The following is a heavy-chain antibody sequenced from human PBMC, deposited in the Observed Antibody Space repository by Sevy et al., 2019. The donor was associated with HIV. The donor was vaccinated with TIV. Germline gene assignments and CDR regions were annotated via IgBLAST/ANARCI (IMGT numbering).Heavy chain of an antibody. CDR1: GFTFNDYA. CDR2: ISSDGDNT. D-gene: IGHD2-15*01. CDR3: LREGAPYRNIRYCSGNNCFYNWFDP. V-gene: IGHV3-30-3*01. J-gene: IGHJ5*02. Sequence: GGSLRLSCAASGFTFNDYALHWVRQAPGKGLEWVAIISSDGDNTYYADTVKGRFTISRGNSKNTVYLQMNRLRAEATAFYYCLREGAPYRNIRYCSGNNCFYNWFDPWGQGTLVTVSS.